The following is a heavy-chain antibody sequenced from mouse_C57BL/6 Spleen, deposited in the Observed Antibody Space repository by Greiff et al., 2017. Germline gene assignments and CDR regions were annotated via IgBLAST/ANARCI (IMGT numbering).Heavy chain of an antibody. Sequence: VQLQQPGAELVMPGASVKLSCKASGYTFTSYWMHWVKQRPGQGLEWIGEIDPSDSYTNYNQKFKGKSTLTVDKSSSTAYMQLSSLTSADSAVXYCARFPPGAMDYWGQGTSVTVSS. CDR2: IDPSDSYT. J-gene: IGHJ4*01. CDR1: GYTFTSYW. V-gene: IGHV1-69*01. CDR3: ARFPPGAMDY.